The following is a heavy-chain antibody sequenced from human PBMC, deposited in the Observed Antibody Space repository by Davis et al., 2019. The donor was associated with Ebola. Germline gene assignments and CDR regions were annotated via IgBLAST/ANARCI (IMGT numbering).Heavy chain of an antibody. D-gene: IGHD2-15*01. J-gene: IGHJ4*02. CDR1: GFTFSSYA. V-gene: IGHV3-23*01. CDR2: ISGSGGST. Sequence: GESLKISCAASGFTFSSYAMSWVRQAPGKGLEWVSAISGSGGSTFYADSVKGRFTISRDNSKNTLYLQMNSLRAEGTAVYYCAKADCSGGSCYGIDYWGQGTLVTVSS. CDR3: AKADCSGGSCYGIDY.